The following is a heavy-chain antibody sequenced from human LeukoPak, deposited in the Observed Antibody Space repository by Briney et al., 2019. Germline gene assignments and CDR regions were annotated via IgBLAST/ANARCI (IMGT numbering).Heavy chain of an antibody. CDR2: IYYSGST. V-gene: IGHV4-59*01. CDR3: ARVPYDSYDFDI. D-gene: IGHD3-22*01. CDR1: GGSMSSYY. J-gene: IGHJ3*02. Sequence: SETLSLTCTVSGGSMSSYYWLWIRQPPGKGLEWIGYIYYSGSTNHNPSLKSRVTISVDTSKNQFSLKLSSVTAADTAVYYCARVPYDSYDFDIWGQGTMVTVSS.